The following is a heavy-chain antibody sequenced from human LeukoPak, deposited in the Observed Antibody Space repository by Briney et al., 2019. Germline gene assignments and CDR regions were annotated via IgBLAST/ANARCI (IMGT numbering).Heavy chain of an antibody. CDR1: GFTFSSYS. V-gene: IGHV3-21*01. CDR3: ARVVGGYCSGGSCSVDY. CDR2: SSSSSSYI. Sequence: PGGSLRLSCAACGFTFSSYSMNWVRQAPGKGLEWVSSSSSSSSYIYYADSVKGRFTISRDNAKNSLYLQMNSLRAEDTAVYYCARVVGGYCSGGSCSVDYWGQGTLVTVSS. D-gene: IGHD2-15*01. J-gene: IGHJ4*02.